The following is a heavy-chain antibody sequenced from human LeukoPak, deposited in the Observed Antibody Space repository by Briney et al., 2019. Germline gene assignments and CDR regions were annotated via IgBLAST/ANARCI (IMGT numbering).Heavy chain of an antibody. J-gene: IGHJ5*02. CDR3: ARFEYYYGSGSLGWFDP. D-gene: IGHD3-10*01. V-gene: IGHV4-59*01. Sequence: SETLSLTCAVYGGSFSGYYWSWIRQPPGKGLEWIGYIYYSGSTNYNPSLKSRVTISVDTSKNQFSLKLSSVTAADTAVYYCARFEYYYGSGSLGWFDPWGQGTLVTVSS. CDR2: IYYSGST. CDR1: GGSFSGYY.